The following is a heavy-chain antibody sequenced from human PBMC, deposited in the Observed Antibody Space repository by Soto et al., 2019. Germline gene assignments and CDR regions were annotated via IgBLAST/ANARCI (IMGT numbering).Heavy chain of an antibody. J-gene: IGHJ4*02. CDR3: ALGGFLEWLTLDY. CDR1: GFTVSSNY. D-gene: IGHD3-3*01. Sequence: PGGSLRLSCAASGFTVSSNYMSWVRQAPGKGLEWVSVIYSGGSTYYADSVKGRFTISRDNSKNTLYLQMNSLRAEDTAVYYCALGGFLEWLTLDYWGQGTLVTVSS. V-gene: IGHV3-66*01. CDR2: IYSGGST.